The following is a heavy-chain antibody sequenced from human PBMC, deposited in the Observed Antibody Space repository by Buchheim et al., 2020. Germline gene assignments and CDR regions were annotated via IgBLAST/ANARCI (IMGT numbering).Heavy chain of an antibody. D-gene: IGHD2-15*01. CDR1: GFTFSDFW. V-gene: IGHV3-7*01. CDR2: INQRGTEK. Sequence: EVQLVESGGGLVQPGGSLRLSCAASGFTFSDFWMNWVRQAPGKGLEWVASINQRGTEKYYVDSMKGRFTVSRDNGKNSLYLQMNNLRAEDTAVYYCARDGVAEGLYFDYWGQGTL. CDR3: ARDGVAEGLYFDY. J-gene: IGHJ4*02.